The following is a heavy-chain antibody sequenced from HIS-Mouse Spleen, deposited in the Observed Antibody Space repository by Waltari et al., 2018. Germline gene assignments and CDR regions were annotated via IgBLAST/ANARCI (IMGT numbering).Heavy chain of an antibody. CDR2: ISSSSSYI. Sequence: EVQLVESGGGLVKPGGSLRLSCAASGFTFSSQSLNWVRQAPGKGLEWVSSISSSSSYIYYADSVKGRFTISRDNAKNSLYLQMNSLRAEDTAVYYCARGYSSSEDYWGQGTLVTVSS. V-gene: IGHV3-21*01. J-gene: IGHJ4*02. D-gene: IGHD6-13*01. CDR3: ARGYSSSEDY. CDR1: GFTFSSQS.